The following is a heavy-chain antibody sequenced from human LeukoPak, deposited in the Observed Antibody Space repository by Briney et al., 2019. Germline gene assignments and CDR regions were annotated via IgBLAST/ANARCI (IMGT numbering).Heavy chain of an antibody. J-gene: IGHJ4*02. CDR2: INPNSGGT. Sequence: ASVTVSCKASGYTFTGYYMHGVRQAPGQGLEGVGWINPNSGGTNYAQKFQGRVTMTRDTSISTAYMELSRLRSDDTAVYYCARASLYRIKHDFWGQGTLVTVSS. V-gene: IGHV1-2*02. CDR1: GYTFTGYY. CDR3: ARASLYRIKHDF. D-gene: IGHD3-16*01.